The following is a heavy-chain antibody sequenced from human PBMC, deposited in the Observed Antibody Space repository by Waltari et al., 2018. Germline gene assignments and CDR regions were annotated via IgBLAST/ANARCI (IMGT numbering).Heavy chain of an antibody. CDR2: INPDGRTT. CDR3: ARSMNYGPDY. J-gene: IGHJ4*02. V-gene: IGHV3-74*01. CDR1: ALTFSPYW. Sequence: EGQLVESGGDLVQPGGSLRLSCAASALTFSPYWMHWVRQAPGKGPVWVARINPDGRTTTYADSVRGRFSISRDNAKNTLYLQMNSLTVEDTAVYFCARSMNYGPDYWGRGTLVTVSS. D-gene: IGHD3-10*01.